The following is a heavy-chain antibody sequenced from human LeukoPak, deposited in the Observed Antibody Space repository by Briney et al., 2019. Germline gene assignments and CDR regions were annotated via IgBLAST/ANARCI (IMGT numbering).Heavy chain of an antibody. D-gene: IGHD3-22*01. Sequence: GGSLRLSCAASGFTFSSYSMNWVRQAPGKGLEWVSSISSSSSYIYYADSVKGRFTISRDNAKNSLYLQMNSLRAEDTAVYYCARDPHYYDSSHINWFDPWGQGTLVTVSS. V-gene: IGHV3-21*01. CDR2: ISSSSSYI. J-gene: IGHJ5*02. CDR1: GFTFSSYS. CDR3: ARDPHYYDSSHINWFDP.